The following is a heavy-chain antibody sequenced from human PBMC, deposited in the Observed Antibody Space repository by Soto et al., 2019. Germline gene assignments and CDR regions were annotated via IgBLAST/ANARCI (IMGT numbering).Heavy chain of an antibody. CDR3: AQVGGRREYYFDY. D-gene: IGHD1-26*01. J-gene: IGHJ4*02. CDR2: ISGSGGST. V-gene: IGHV3-23*01. CDR1: GFTFSSYA. Sequence: EVQLLESGGGLVQPGGSLRLSCAASGFTFSSYAMSWVRQAPGKGLEWVSAISGSGGSTYYADSVKGRFTISRDNSKNTLYLQMNSLRAEDTAVYYCAQVGGRREYYFDYWGQGTLVTVSS.